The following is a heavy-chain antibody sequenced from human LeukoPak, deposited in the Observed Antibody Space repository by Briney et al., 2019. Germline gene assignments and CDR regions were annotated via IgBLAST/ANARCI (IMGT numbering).Heavy chain of an antibody. J-gene: IGHJ4*02. Sequence: ASETLSLTCTVSGDSVSNGNYYWSWLRQPPGKALEWIGYIYYTGKTYYNPSLEGRVTILVDTFRNHFSVKLSSVTAADTAVYYCARSQNYYGSGDYWSQGTLVTVSS. D-gene: IGHD3-10*01. CDR1: GDSVSNGNYY. CDR3: ARSQNYYGSGDY. CDR2: IYYTGKT. V-gene: IGHV4-61*03.